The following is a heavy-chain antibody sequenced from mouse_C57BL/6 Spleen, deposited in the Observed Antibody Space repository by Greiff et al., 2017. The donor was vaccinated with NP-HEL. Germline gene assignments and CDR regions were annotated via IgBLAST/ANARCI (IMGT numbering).Heavy chain of an antibody. CDR2: ISSGSSTI. CDR3: ARWNGNYVKDYYAMDY. J-gene: IGHJ4*01. Sequence: EVKLVESGGGLVKPGGSLKLSCAASGFTFSDYGMHWVRQAPEKGLEWVAYISSGSSTIYYADTVKGRFTISRDNAKNTLFLQMTSLRSEDTAMYYGARWNGNYVKDYYAMDYWGQGTSVTVSS. D-gene: IGHD2-1*01. V-gene: IGHV5-17*01. CDR1: GFTFSDYG.